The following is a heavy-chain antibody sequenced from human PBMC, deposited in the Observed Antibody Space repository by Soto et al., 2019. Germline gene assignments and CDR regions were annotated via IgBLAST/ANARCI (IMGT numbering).Heavy chain of an antibody. J-gene: IGHJ1*01. CDR3: AKVPQSHSSGWYSH. Sequence: EVQLLESGGGLVQPGGSLRLSCAASGFTFSSYAMSWVRQAPGKGLEWVSAISGSGGSTYYADSVKGRFTISRDNPKNALYLQMNSLRAEDTAVCYCAKVPQSHSSGWYSHWGQGTLVAVSS. D-gene: IGHD6-19*01. V-gene: IGHV3-23*01. CDR2: ISGSGGST. CDR1: GFTFSSYA.